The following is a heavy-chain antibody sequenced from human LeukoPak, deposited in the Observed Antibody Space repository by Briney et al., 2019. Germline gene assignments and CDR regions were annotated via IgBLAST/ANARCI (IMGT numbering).Heavy chain of an antibody. D-gene: IGHD2-2*01. Sequence: SETLSLTCAVYGGSFSGYYWSWIRQPPGKGLEWIGEINHSGSTNYNPSLKSRDTISVDTSKNQFSLKLSSVTAADTAVYYCARGNGGVVPAAPSYYYYYMDVWGKGTTVTVSS. CDR2: INHSGST. V-gene: IGHV4-34*01. CDR3: ARGNGGVVPAAPSYYYYYMDV. CDR1: GGSFSGYY. J-gene: IGHJ6*03.